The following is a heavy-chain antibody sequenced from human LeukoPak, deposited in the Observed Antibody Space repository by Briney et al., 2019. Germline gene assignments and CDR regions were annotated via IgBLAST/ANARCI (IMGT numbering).Heavy chain of an antibody. J-gene: IGHJ5*02. Sequence: SETLSLTCTVSGGSISSYYWSWIRQPPGKGLEWIGDIYYSGSTNYNPSLKSRVTISVDTSKNQFSLKLSSVAAEDTAVYYGARGPNWFDPWGQGTLVSVSS. CDR2: IYYSGST. CDR3: ARGPNWFDP. CDR1: GGSISSYY. V-gene: IGHV4-59*01.